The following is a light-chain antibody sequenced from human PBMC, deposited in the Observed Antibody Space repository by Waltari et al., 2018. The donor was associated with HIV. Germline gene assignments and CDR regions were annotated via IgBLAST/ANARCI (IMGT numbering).Light chain of an antibody. J-gene: IGKJ1*01. CDR1: RSISAW. V-gene: IGKV1-5*03. CDR3: HHYYTPMWT. Sequence: DIQMTQSPSTLSASVGDRVTITCRASRSISAWLAWYQQKPGKAPNLLISKASTLESGVPSRFSGSGSGTEFTLTIASLQPDDFATYYCHHYYTPMWTFGQGTKVEIK. CDR2: KAS.